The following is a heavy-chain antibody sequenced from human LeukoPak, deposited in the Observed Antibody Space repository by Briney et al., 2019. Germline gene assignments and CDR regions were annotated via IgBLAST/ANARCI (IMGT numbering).Heavy chain of an antibody. CDR1: GFTFSSYA. CDR3: AKGAVTPLFVGYFDY. CDR2: ISGRSTST. J-gene: IGHJ4*02. V-gene: IGHV3-23*01. Sequence: PGGSLRLSCAASGFTFSSYAMTWVRQAPGKGLEWVSTISGRSTSTYYADSVKGRFTVSRDNSKNTLYLQMNSLRAEDTAVYYCAKGAVTPLFVGYFDYWGQGTLVTVSS. D-gene: IGHD2-21*01.